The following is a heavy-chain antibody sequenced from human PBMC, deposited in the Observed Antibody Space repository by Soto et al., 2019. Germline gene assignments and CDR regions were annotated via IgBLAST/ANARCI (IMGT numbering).Heavy chain of an antibody. J-gene: IGHJ6*03. CDR1: GFTFSSYG. CDR3: AREGYYVAYYYYYMDV. CDR2: IWYDGSNK. D-gene: IGHD3-3*01. Sequence: QVQLVESGGGVVQPGRSLRLSCAASGFTFSSYGMHWVRQAPGKGLEWVAVIWYDGSNKYYADSVKGRFTISRDNSKNTLYLQMNSLRAEDTAVYYCAREGYYVAYYYYYMDVWGKGTTVIVSS. V-gene: IGHV3-33*01.